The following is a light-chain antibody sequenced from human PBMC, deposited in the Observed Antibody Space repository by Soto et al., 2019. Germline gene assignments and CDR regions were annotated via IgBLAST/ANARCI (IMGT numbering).Light chain of an antibody. CDR1: QTTNTW. Sequence: DIQMTQFPSTLSASLGDRVTITFRASQTTNTWLAWYQQKPGTAPKLLIYYDSSLEGGVPSRFSASRSGTEFSLTISSLQPDDLATYYCQQYISYPYTFGQGTKVEIK. J-gene: IGKJ2*01. CDR3: QQYISYPYT. V-gene: IGKV1-5*01. CDR2: YDS.